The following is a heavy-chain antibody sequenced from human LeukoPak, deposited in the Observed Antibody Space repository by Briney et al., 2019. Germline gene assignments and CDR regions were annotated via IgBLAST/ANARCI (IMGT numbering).Heavy chain of an antibody. V-gene: IGHV1-2*02. CDR1: GYTFTGYN. Sequence: ASVTVSCKASGYTFTGYNMQWLRQAPGQGLEWMGWINPNSGGTNYAQKFQGRVTMTRDTSISTAYMELSRLRSDDTAVYYCARDGHFDCWGQGTLVTVSS. CDR2: INPNSGGT. J-gene: IGHJ5*01. CDR3: ARDGHFDC.